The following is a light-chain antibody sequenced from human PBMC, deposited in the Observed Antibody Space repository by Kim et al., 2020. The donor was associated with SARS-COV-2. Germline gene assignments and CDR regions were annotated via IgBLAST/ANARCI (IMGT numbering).Light chain of an antibody. J-gene: IGKJ2*01. CDR2: DAS. CDR3: QQYDRAPYA. CDR1: LSINSNK. Sequence: ESLLTQSPGTLSLSPGERATLSCRASLSINSNKLAWYQQKPGQAPRVLIYDASSRATDIPDRFSGSGSGTDFTLTISRLEPEDVAVFYCQQYDRAPYAFGQGTKLEI. V-gene: IGKV3-20*01.